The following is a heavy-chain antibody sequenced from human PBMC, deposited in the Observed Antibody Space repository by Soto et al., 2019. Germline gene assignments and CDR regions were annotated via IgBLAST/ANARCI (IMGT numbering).Heavy chain of an antibody. Sequence: GGSLRLSCAASGFTFSSYGISWIRLSPGKGLEWVSVISGGGDTTYYTPSVKGRFTISRDDFRNTLYPQMNSLRTEDTAIYYCAKLRDFVVLPAGILDYWGPGTLVTVPS. CDR2: ISGGGDTT. V-gene: IGHV3-23*01. CDR1: GFTFSSYG. D-gene: IGHD2-8*01. CDR3: AKLRDFVVLPAGILDY. J-gene: IGHJ4*02.